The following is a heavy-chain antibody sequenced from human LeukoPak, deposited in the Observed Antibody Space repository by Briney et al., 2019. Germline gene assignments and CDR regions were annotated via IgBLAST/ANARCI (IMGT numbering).Heavy chain of an antibody. CDR3: ARDRYGDYTYDY. V-gene: IGHV3-48*02. CDR2: ISSSSSTI. CDR1: EFTFSTYS. Sequence: GGSLRLSCAASEFTFSTYSLNWVRKPPGKGLKGVSYISSSSSTIYYADSVKGRFTISRDIARNSLYLQMNSLRDEDTAVYYCARDRYGDYTYDYWGQGTLVTVSS. D-gene: IGHD4-17*01. J-gene: IGHJ4*02.